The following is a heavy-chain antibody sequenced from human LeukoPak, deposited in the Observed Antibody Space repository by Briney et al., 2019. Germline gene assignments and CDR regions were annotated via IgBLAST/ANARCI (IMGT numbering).Heavy chain of an antibody. CDR3: ARDFSDSSGYYDY. CDR2: IYSGGST. D-gene: IGHD3-22*01. CDR1: GFTDSSNY. V-gene: IGHV3-53*04. J-gene: IGHJ4*02. Sequence: GGSLRLSCAASGFTDSSNYMSWVRQAPGKGLEWVSVIYSGGSTYYADSVKGRFTISRHNSKNTLYLQMNSLRAEDTAVYYCARDFSDSSGYYDYWGQGTLVTVSS.